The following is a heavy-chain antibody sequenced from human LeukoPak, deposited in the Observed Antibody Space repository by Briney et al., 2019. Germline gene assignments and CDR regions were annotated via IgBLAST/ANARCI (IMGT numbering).Heavy chain of an antibody. J-gene: IGHJ4*02. CDR1: GYTFTSYY. CDR2: INPSGGST. D-gene: IGHD4-17*01. V-gene: IGHV1-46*01. Sequence: ASVKVSCKAYGYTFTSYYMHWVRQAPGQGLEWMGIINPSGGSTSCAQKFQGRVTMTPATSTSTVYMELSSLRSEDTAVYYCAREDDYGRDYWGQGTLVTVSS. CDR3: AREDDYGRDY.